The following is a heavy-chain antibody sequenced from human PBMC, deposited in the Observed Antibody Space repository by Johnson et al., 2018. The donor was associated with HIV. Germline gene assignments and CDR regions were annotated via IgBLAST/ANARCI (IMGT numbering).Heavy chain of an antibody. V-gene: IGHV3-30-3*01. CDR1: GFTFSSYA. CDR3: ARTEMITFGGVIVLGGAFDI. D-gene: IGHD3-16*02. CDR2: ISYDGSNK. Sequence: QVQLVESGGGVVQPGRSLRLSCAASGFTFSSYAMHWVRQAPGKGLEWVAVISYDGSNKYYADSVKGRFTISRDNSKKTLYLQMNSLRVEDTAVYYCARTEMITFGGVIVLGGAFDIWGQGTMVTVSS. J-gene: IGHJ3*02.